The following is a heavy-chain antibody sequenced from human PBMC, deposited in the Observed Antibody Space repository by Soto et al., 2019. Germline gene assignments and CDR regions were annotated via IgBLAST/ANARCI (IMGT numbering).Heavy chain of an antibody. CDR2: IIPILGIA. D-gene: IGHD1-20*01. Sequence: QVQLVQSGAEVKKPGSSVKVSCKASGGTFSSYTISWVRQAPGQGLEWMGRIIPILGIANYAQKFQGRVTHTADKSTDTDYIELSSLRSEDAAVYYCARGLAGTTTTIGAFDIWGQGTMVTVSS. V-gene: IGHV1-69*02. CDR3: ARGLAGTTTTIGAFDI. CDR1: GGTFSSYT. J-gene: IGHJ3*02.